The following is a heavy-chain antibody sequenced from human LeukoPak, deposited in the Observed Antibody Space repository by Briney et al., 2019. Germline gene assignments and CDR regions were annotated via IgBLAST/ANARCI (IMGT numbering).Heavy chain of an antibody. V-gene: IGHV4-59*01. D-gene: IGHD5-24*01. Sequence: PSETLSLTCSVSGASISDFYWSWIRQPAGKGLEWIGYIYYSGSTNYNPSLKSRVTISVDTSKNQFSLKLSSVTAADTAVYYCARMWDGYSTGGFYYYYGMDVWGQGTTVTVSS. CDR1: GASISDFY. J-gene: IGHJ6*02. CDR3: ARMWDGYSTGGFYYYYGMDV. CDR2: IYYSGST.